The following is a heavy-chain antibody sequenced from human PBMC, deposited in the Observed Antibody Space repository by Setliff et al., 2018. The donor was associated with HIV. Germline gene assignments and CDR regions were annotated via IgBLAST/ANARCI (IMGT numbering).Heavy chain of an antibody. CDR2: IFYTGTT. V-gene: IGHV4-38-2*01. J-gene: IGHJ4*02. CDR1: GYFIRDNFF. CDR3: ARASRYYDSSGYSSYYFDY. D-gene: IGHD3-22*01. Sequence: SETLSLTCAVSGYFIRDNFFWGWVRQPPGKGLEWIGSIFYTGTTYYNPSLKSRVTLSLDTSKNQFSLELTSVTAADTAVYYCARASRYYDSSGYSSYYFDYWGQGTLVTVSS.